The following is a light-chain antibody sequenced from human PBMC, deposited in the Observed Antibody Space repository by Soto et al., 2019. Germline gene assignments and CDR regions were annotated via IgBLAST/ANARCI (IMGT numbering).Light chain of an antibody. J-gene: IGKJ2*01. CDR2: GAS. CDR1: QRVSGSY. V-gene: IGKV3-20*01. CDR3: QQYGSSPPYT. Sequence: EIVLTQSPGTLSLSPGERATLSCRPGQRVSGSYLAWYQQKPGQAPRLLIYGASSRATGIPDRFSGSGSGTDFTLTISRLEPEDFAVYYCQQYGSSPPYTFGQGTKLEIK.